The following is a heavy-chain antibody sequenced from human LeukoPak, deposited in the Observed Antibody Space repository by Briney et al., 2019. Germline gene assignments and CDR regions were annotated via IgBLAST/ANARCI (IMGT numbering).Heavy chain of an antibody. V-gene: IGHV3-9*01. CDR1: GFTFDDYA. D-gene: IGHD5-18*01. Sequence: TGGSLRLSCAASGFTFDDYAMHWVRQAPGKGLEWVSGISWNSGGIGYADSVKGRFTISRDNAKNSLYLQMNSLRAEDTALYYCARTPGGYSYGLVGYFDYWGQGTLVTVSS. CDR3: ARTPGGYSYGLVGYFDY. CDR2: ISWNSGGI. J-gene: IGHJ4*02.